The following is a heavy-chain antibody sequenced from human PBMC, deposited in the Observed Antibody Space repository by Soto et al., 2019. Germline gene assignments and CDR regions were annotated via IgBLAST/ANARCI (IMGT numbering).Heavy chain of an antibody. V-gene: IGHV1-18*01. CDR2: ISAYNGNT. CDR1: GYTFTSYG. CDR3: ARFYIVVVPAAAGRNWFDP. Sequence: QVQLVQSGAEVKKPGASVKDSCKASGYTFTSYGISWVRQAPGQGLEWMGWISAYNGNTNYAQKLQGRVTMTTDTSTSTAYMELRSLRSDDTAVYYCARFYIVVVPAAAGRNWFDPWGQGTLVTVSS. J-gene: IGHJ5*02. D-gene: IGHD2-2*01.